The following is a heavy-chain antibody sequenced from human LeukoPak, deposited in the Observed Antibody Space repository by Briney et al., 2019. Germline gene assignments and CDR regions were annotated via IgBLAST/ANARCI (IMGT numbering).Heavy chain of an antibody. CDR3: SREVTGTSTFGFDY. CDR2: ISAYNGNT. CDR1: GYTFTSYG. J-gene: IGHJ4*02. Sequence: AASVKVSCKASGYTFTSYGISWVRQAPGQGLEWMGWISAYNGNTNSAQKLQGRVTMTTDTSTSTAYMELRSLRSDDTAVYYCSREVTGTSTFGFDYWGQGTLVTVSS. V-gene: IGHV1-18*01. D-gene: IGHD1-7*01.